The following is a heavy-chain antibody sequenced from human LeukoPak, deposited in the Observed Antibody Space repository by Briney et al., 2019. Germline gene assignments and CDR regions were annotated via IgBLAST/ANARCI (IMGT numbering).Heavy chain of an antibody. CDR1: GYTFTSYY. CDR3: ARGRDYYDSGGYYETPFDY. D-gene: IGHD3-22*01. CDR2: ISAYNGNT. J-gene: IGHJ4*02. V-gene: IGHV1-18*04. Sequence: GASVKVSCKASGYTFTSYYMHWVRQAPGQGLEWMGWISAYNGNTNYAQKLQGRVTMTTDTSTSTAYMELRSLRSDDTAVYYCARGRDYYDSGGYYETPFDYWGQGTLVTVSS.